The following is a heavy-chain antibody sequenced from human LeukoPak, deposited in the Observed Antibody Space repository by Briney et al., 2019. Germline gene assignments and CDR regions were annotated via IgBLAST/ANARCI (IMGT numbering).Heavy chain of an antibody. J-gene: IGHJ6*03. CDR3: ARVGVRGVIYYYMDV. CDR2: ISSSSSYI. CDR1: GFTFSSYS. V-gene: IGHV3-21*01. Sequence: GGSLRLSCAASGFTFSSYSVNWVRQARGKGLEWVSSISSSSSYIYYADSVKGRFTISRDNAKNSLYLQMNSLRAEDTAVYYCARVGVRGVIYYYMDVWGKGTAVTVSS. D-gene: IGHD3-10*01.